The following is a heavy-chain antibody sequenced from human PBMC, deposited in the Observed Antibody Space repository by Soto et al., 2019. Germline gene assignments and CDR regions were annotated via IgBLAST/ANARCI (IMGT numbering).Heavy chain of an antibody. CDR1: GYTFTSYY. D-gene: IGHD3-3*01. V-gene: IGHV1-46*03. J-gene: IGHJ4*02. Sequence: ASVKVSCTASGYTFTSYYMHWVRQAPGQGLEWMGIINPSGGSTSYAQKFQGRVTMTRDTSTSTVYMELSSLRSEDTAVYYCARDHGVTIFGVVITPPGYYFDYWGQGTLVTVSS. CDR2: INPSGGST. CDR3: ARDHGVTIFGVVITPPGYYFDY.